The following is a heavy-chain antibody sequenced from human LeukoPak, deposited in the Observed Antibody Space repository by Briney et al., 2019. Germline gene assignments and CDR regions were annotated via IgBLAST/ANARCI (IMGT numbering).Heavy chain of an antibody. CDR1: GGSISSSNW. CDR2: IYHSGST. CDR3: TGGILTGYYPINWFDP. V-gene: IGHV4-4*02. J-gene: IGHJ5*02. D-gene: IGHD3-9*01. Sequence: PSGTLSLTCAVSGGSISSSNWWSWVRQPPGKGLEWIGEIYHSGSTNYNPSIKSRVTISVDKSKNQFSLKLSSVTAADTAVYYCTGGILTGYYPINWFDPWGQGTLVTVSS.